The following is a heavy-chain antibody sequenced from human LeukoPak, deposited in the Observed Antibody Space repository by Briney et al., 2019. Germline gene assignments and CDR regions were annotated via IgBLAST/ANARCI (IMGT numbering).Heavy chain of an antibody. CDR3: ARSGGSGYNKNYFDY. CDR2: INHSGST. J-gene: IGHJ4*02. CDR1: GGSLSGYH. Sequence: SETLSLTCAVYGGSLSGYHWSWIRQPPGKGLEWIGEINHSGSTNYNPSLKSRVTISVDTSKNQFSLKLSSVTAADTAVYYCARSGGSGYNKNYFDYWGQGTLVTVSS. D-gene: IGHD3-22*01. V-gene: IGHV4-34*01.